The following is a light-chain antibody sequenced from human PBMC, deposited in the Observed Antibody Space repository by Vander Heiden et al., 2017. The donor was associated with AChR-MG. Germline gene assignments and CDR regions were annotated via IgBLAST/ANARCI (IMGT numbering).Light chain of an antibody. CDR1: NLGDKY. V-gene: IGLV3-1*01. CDR2: QKD. Sequence: SHKLTQPPSVSVSPGQTATITCPGDNLGDKYVSWYQQKPGQPPLLVIYQKDKRPSGIPERFSGSNSGNTATLTISGTQSVDEADFFCQAWDSRSNWVFGGGTKLTVL. CDR3: QAWDSRSNWV. J-gene: IGLJ3*02.